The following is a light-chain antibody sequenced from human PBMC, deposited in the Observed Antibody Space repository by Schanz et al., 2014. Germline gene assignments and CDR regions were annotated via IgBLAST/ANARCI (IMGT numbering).Light chain of an antibody. CDR2: DVS. V-gene: IGLV2-11*01. Sequence: QSALTQPRSVSGSPGQSVTISCTGSSSDVGGWNYVSWYQQHPGKAPHLIIYDVSERPSGVPDRFSGSKSGNTASLTISGLQAEDEGDFYCASYTSTSIVVFGGGTKLTVL. J-gene: IGLJ2*01. CDR1: SSDVGGWNY. CDR3: ASYTSTSIVV.